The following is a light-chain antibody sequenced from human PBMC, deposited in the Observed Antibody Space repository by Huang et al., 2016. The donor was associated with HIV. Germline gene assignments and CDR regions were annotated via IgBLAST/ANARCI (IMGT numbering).Light chain of an antibody. Sequence: EIVITQSPATLSVSPGERATLSCRASQSVSSNLAWYQHKPGQAPRLLIYGASTRATGIPARFSGSGSGTEFILTISSLQSEDIAVYYCQQYNNWPPLTFGGGTKVEIK. CDR3: QQYNNWPPLT. CDR1: QSVSSN. J-gene: IGKJ4*01. CDR2: GAS. V-gene: IGKV3-15*01.